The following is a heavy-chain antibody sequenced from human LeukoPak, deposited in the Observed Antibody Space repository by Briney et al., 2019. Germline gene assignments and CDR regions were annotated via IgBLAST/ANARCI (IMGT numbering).Heavy chain of an antibody. J-gene: IGHJ1*01. Sequence: SETLSLTCTVSGGSISGYYWSWIRQPPYKGLEWIGYIYYSGSTNYNPSLKSRVTISVDTSKNQFSLKLSSVTAADTAVYYCARGEPQVGALGQHWGQGTLVTVSS. CDR3: ARGEPQVGALGQH. D-gene: IGHD1-26*01. CDR1: GGSISGYY. V-gene: IGHV4-59*08. CDR2: IYYSGST.